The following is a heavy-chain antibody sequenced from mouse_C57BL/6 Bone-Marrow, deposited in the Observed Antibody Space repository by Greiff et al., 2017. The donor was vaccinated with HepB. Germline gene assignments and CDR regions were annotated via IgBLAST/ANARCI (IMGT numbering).Heavy chain of an antibody. CDR1: GYTFTSYW. D-gene: IGHD1-1*01. V-gene: IGHV1-55*01. J-gene: IGHJ1*03. CDR3: ARWYYGSSYGYFDV. CDR2: IYPGSGST. Sequence: QVQLQQPGAELVKPGASVKMSCKASGYTFTSYWITWVKQRPGQGLEWIGDIYPGSGSTNYNEKFKSKATLTVDTSSSTAYMQLSSLTSEDSAVYYCARWYYGSSYGYFDVWGTGTTVTVSS.